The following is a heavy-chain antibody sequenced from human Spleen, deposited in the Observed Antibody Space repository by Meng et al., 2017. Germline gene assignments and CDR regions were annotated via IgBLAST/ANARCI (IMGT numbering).Heavy chain of an antibody. J-gene: IGHJ4*02. D-gene: IGHD6-19*01. Sequence: GSLRLSCAASGFTFDDYGMSWVRQAPGKGLEWVSGMNWNGGSTGYGDSVKGRFTISRDNAKSTLYLQMNTLRAEDTAVYYCVREGSGWLSPGEYWGQGVVVTGSS. CDR1: GFTFDDYG. CDR2: MNWNGGST. CDR3: VREGSGWLSPGEY. V-gene: IGHV3-20*04.